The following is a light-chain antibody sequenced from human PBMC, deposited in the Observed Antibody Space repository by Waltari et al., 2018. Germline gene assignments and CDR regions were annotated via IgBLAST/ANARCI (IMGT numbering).Light chain of an antibody. CDR2: DVT. CDR1: GSDVGVYMY. V-gene: IGLV2-11*01. Sequence: QSALTQPRSVSGSPGQSVTISCTGTGSDVGVYMYVSWYQHRPGEAPKVMIYDVTYRPSGVPDRFSGSKSGNTASLTISGLQAEDEADYFCCSYADGNTYVFGTGTKVTVL. J-gene: IGLJ1*01. CDR3: CSYADGNTYV.